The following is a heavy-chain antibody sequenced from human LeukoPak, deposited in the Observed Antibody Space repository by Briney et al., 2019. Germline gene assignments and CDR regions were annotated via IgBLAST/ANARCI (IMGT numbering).Heavy chain of an antibody. CDR2: ISYDGSNK. V-gene: IGHV3-30*04. CDR1: GFTFSSYA. J-gene: IGHJ5*02. Sequence: GALRLSCAASGFTFSSYAMHWVRQAPGKGLEWVAVISYDGSNKYYADSVKGRFTISRDNSKNTLYLQMNSLRAEDTAVYYCARDSEGDNWFDPWGQGTLVTVSS. CDR3: ARDSEGDNWFDP. D-gene: IGHD3-10*01.